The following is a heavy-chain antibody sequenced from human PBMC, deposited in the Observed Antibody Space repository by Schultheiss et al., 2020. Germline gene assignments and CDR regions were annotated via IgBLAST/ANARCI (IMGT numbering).Heavy chain of an antibody. J-gene: IGHJ4*02. Sequence: SQTLSLTCTVSGGSISSYYWSWIRQPPGKGLEWIGYIYHSGSTYYNPSLKSRVTISVDRSKNQFSLKLSSVTAADTAVYYCARAEMATVLFDYWGQGTLVTVSS. D-gene: IGHD5-24*01. CDR3: ARAEMATVLFDY. V-gene: IGHV4-30-2*01. CDR1: GGSISSYY. CDR2: IYHSGST.